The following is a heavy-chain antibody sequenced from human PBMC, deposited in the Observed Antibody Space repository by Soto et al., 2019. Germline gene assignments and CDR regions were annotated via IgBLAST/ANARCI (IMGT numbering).Heavy chain of an antibody. CDR2: IYHSGST. V-gene: IGHV4-4*02. CDR1: GASISSTSSGAL. CDR3: AIVVEGTLVEH. J-gene: IGHJ1*01. D-gene: IGHD2-15*01. Sequence: QVQLQQWGPGLLKPSGTQSLTCTVSGASISSTSSGALWHSARQPQVKGLEWIGEIYHSGSTNYNPSLRGRVTMSLDQSNNQCALRLSSVTAADTAVYYCAIVVEGTLVEHWGQGTLVTVSS.